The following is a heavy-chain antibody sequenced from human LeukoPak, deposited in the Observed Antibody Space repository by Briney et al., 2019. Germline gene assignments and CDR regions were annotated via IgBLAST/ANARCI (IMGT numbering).Heavy chain of an antibody. CDR2: INHSGST. CDR1: GGSFSGYY. V-gene: IGHV4-34*01. J-gene: IGHJ4*02. D-gene: IGHD3-9*01. CDR3: ARILLTGYHASAHYFDY. Sequence: TSETLSLTCAVYGGSFSGYYWSWIRQPPGKGLEWIGEINHSGSTNYNPSLKSRVTISVDTSKNQFSLKLSSVTAADTAVYYCARILLTGYHASAHYFDYWGQGTLVTVSS.